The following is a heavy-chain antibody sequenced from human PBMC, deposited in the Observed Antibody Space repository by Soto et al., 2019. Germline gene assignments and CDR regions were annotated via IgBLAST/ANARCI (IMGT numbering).Heavy chain of an antibody. J-gene: IGHJ6*02. CDR3: ARVGYYDSSGPPVGMDV. CDR2: IIPIFGTA. Sequence: SVKVSCKASGGTFSGYAISWVRQAPGQGLEWMGGIIPIFGTANYAQKFQGRVTITADESTSTAYMELSSLRSEDTAVYYCARVGYYDSSGPPVGMDVWGQGTTVTVSS. CDR1: GGTFSGYA. D-gene: IGHD3-22*01. V-gene: IGHV1-69*13.